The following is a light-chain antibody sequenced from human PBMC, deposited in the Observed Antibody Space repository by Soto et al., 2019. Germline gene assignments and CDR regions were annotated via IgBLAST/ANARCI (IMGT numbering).Light chain of an antibody. J-gene: IGKJ1*01. V-gene: IGKV1-39*01. CDR3: QHSYSTPRP. Sequence: DSQLPEYPSSLGASVGDRVTITCRAIRSISNYLNWYQQKPGKAPKLLIYAASSLQSGVPSRFSGSGSGTDFTLTISSLHPEDFATYYCQHSYSTPRPFGQGTKVDI. CDR2: AAS. CDR1: RSISNY.